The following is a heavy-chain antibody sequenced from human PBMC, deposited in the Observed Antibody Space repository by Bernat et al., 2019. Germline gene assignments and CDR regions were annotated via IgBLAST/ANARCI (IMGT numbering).Heavy chain of an antibody. D-gene: IGHD6-19*01. CDR2: IWYDGSNK. J-gene: IGHJ4*02. V-gene: IGHV3-33*01. Sequence: QVQLVESGGGVVQPGRSLRLSCAASGFTFSSYGMHWVRQAPGKGLEWVAVIWYDGSNKYYADSVKGQFTISRDNSKNTLYLQMNSLRAEDTAVYYCARDAGYSSGWYVSYFDYWGQGTMVTVSS. CDR3: ARDAGYSSGWYVSYFDY. CDR1: GFTFSSYG.